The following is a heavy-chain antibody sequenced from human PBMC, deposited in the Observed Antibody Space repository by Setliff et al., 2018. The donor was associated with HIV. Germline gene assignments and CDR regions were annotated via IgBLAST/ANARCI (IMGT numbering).Heavy chain of an antibody. CDR3: ARGGTAAAGYLDN. CDR1: GGFFSEYY. CDR2: ISHSGTT. J-gene: IGHJ4*02. Sequence: SETLSLTCAVYGGFFSEYYWSWVRQPPGKGLEWLGEISHSGTTNYNPSLKSRLTILVDTSKKQFSAKLSSVTAADTAVYYCARGGTAAAGYLDNWGQGTPVTVSS. V-gene: IGHV4-34*01. D-gene: IGHD6-13*01.